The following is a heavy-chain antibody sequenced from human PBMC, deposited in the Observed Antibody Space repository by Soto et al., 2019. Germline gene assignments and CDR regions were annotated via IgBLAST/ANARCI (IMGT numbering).Heavy chain of an antibody. CDR2: ICYSGST. J-gene: IGHJ4*02. Sequence: QVQLQESGPGLVKPSQTLSLTCTVSGGSISSGGYYWSWIRQHPGKGLEWIGNICYSGSTYYNTSLKSRVTISVDTSKNQCSLKLSSVTAADTAVYYFASCPQLEPRFDYRGQGTLITVSS. CDR3: ASCPQLEPRFDY. D-gene: IGHD1-1*01. V-gene: IGHV4-31*03. CDR1: GGSISSGGYY.